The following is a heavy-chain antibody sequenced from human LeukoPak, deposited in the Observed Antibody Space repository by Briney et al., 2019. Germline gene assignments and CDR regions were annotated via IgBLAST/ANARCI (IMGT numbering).Heavy chain of an antibody. V-gene: IGHV1-2*02. CDR2: INPNSGGT. J-gene: IGHJ4*02. CDR3: ARDRVGGYSGYEFDY. Sequence: ASVKVSCKASGYTSTGYYMHWVRQAPGQGLEWMGWINPNSGGTNYAQKFQGRVTMTRDTSISTAYMELSRLRSDDTAVYYCARDRVGGYSGYEFDYWGQGTLVTVSS. CDR1: GYTSTGYY. D-gene: IGHD5-12*01.